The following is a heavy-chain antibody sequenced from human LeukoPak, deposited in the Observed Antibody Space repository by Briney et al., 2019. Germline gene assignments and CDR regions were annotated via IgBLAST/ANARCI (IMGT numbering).Heavy chain of an antibody. Sequence: ASVKASCKASGYTFTSYYMHWVRQAPGQGLEWMGIINPSGGSTSYAQKFQGRVTMTRDTSTSTVYMELSSLRSEDTAVYYCARDRGYYDSSGYYRYDYWGQGTLVTVSS. D-gene: IGHD3-22*01. CDR2: INPSGGST. V-gene: IGHV1-46*01. CDR3: ARDRGYYDSSGYYRYDY. J-gene: IGHJ4*02. CDR1: GYTFTSYY.